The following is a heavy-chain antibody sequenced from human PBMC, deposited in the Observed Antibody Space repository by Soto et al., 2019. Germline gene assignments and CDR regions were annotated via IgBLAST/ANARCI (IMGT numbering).Heavy chain of an antibody. Sequence: QVQLQESGPGLVKPSQTLSLTCTVSGGSISSGDYYWSWIRQPPGKGLEWIGYIYYSGSTYYNPSPKSRVTISEQTAKNQFSLKLSSVTAADTAVYYCARDWDYGDYGGVDHWGQGTLVTVSS. D-gene: IGHD4-17*01. V-gene: IGHV4-30-4*01. CDR1: GGSISSGDYY. J-gene: IGHJ5*02. CDR2: IYYSGST. CDR3: ARDWDYGDYGGVDH.